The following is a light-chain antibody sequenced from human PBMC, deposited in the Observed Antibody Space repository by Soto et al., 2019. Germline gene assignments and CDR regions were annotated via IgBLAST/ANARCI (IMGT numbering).Light chain of an antibody. CDR2: EVS. CDR3: ISCTGSRASYV. V-gene: IGLV2-14*01. Sequence: QSALTQPASVSGSPGQSITISCTGTTNDVGDYNYVAWYQQHSGKVPRLMIYEVSNRPPGVSYRFSGSKSGSTASLTISGLQAEDEADYYCISCTGSRASYVFGTGTKVTVL. J-gene: IGLJ1*01. CDR1: TNDVGDYNY.